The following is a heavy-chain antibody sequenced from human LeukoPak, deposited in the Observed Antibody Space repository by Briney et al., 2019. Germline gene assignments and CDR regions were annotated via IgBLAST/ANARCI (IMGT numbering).Heavy chain of an antibody. CDR3: ARVAEAAAFDS. CDR1: GFTFSTYS. Sequence: GGSLRLSCAASGFTFSTYSMSWVRQAPGKGLEWVSSISSNSRHIYYADSMRGRFTISRDNAKNSLYLQMNSLKPEDTAVYYCARVAEAAAFDSWGQGTLVTVSS. CDR2: ISSNSRHI. V-gene: IGHV3-21*06. J-gene: IGHJ4*02. D-gene: IGHD6-13*01.